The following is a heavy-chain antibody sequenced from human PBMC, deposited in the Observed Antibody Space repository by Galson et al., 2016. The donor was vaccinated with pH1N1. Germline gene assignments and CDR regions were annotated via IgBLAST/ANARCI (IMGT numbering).Heavy chain of an antibody. D-gene: IGHD3-22*01. V-gene: IGHV5-51*01. Sequence: QSGAEVTKPGESLKISCKGSGYSFTNYWIAWVRQMPGKGLEWTGIIYPSDSDTRYSPSFQGQVTISADTSINTAYLQWSSLQASDTAVFYCAGQDTSGFGFYHYGMDVWGQGTAVTVSS. CDR1: GYSFTNYW. CDR2: IYPSDSDT. CDR3: AGQDTSGFGFYHYGMDV. J-gene: IGHJ6*02.